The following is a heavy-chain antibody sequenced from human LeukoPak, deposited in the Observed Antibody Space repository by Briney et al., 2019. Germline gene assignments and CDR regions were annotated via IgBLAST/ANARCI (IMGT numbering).Heavy chain of an antibody. CDR2: ISAYNGNT. Sequence: GASVKVSCKASGYTFTSYGISWVRQAPGQGLEWMGWISAYNGNTNCAQKLQGRVTMTTDTSTSTAYMELRSLRSDDTAVYYCARDRQSKQWLVPDDWFDPWGQGTLVTVSS. D-gene: IGHD6-19*01. CDR1: GYTFTSYG. J-gene: IGHJ5*02. CDR3: ARDRQSKQWLVPDDWFDP. V-gene: IGHV1-18*01.